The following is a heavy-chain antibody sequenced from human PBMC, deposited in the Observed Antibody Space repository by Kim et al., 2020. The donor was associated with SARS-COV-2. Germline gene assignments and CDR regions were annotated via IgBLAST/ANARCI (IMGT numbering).Heavy chain of an antibody. Sequence: GGSLRLSCAASRFPFTSYWMSWVRQAPGKGLEWVANIKEDEIEKYYVDSVKGRFTISRDNAKNSLYLQMNSLRAEDTAVYYCARESRRISVRRYYYGMDVWGQGTTVTVSS. J-gene: IGHJ6*02. D-gene: IGHD3-10*01. V-gene: IGHV3-7*01. CDR3: ARESRRISVRRYYYGMDV. CDR2: IKEDEIEK. CDR1: RFPFTSYW.